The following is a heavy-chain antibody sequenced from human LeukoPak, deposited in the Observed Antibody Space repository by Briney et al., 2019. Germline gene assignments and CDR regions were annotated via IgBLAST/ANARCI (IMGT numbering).Heavy chain of an antibody. V-gene: IGHV4-38-2*01. CDR1: GYSISSGYY. Sequence: SETLSLTCAVSGYSISSGYYWGWIRQPPGKGLEWIGSIYHSGSTYYNPSLKSRVTISVDTSKNQSSLKLSSVTAADTAVYYCARHLVGETPLDAFDIWGQGTMVTVSS. J-gene: IGHJ3*02. D-gene: IGHD1-26*01. CDR3: ARHLVGETPLDAFDI. CDR2: IYHSGST.